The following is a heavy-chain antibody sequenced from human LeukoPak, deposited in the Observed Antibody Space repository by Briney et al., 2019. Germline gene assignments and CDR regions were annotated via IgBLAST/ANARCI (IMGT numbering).Heavy chain of an antibody. V-gene: IGHV3-30*02. CDR3: AKGHGWEASYYYYYMDV. D-gene: IGHD1-26*01. Sequence: GGSLRPSCAVSGFTLSSYGMYWVRQAPGKGLEWVAFTRYDGSNKYSADSVKGRLTISRDKSKNPMYRKVNGLRAKHPSMHYFAKGHGWEASYYYYYMDVWGKGTTVTISS. J-gene: IGHJ6*03. CDR1: GFTLSSYG. CDR2: TRYDGSNK.